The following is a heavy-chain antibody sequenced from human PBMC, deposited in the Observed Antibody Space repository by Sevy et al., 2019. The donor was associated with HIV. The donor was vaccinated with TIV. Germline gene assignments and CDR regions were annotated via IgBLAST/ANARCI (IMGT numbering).Heavy chain of an antibody. CDR1: GFTFSSYG. Sequence: GGSLRLSCAASGFTFSSYGTHWVRQAPGKGLEWVAVIWYDGSNKYYADSVKGRFTISRDNSKNTLYLQMNSLRAEDTAVYYCARDSRITMVRGVTIDYWGQGTLVTVSS. D-gene: IGHD3-10*01. CDR3: ARDSRITMVRGVTIDY. J-gene: IGHJ4*02. CDR2: IWYDGSNK. V-gene: IGHV3-33*01.